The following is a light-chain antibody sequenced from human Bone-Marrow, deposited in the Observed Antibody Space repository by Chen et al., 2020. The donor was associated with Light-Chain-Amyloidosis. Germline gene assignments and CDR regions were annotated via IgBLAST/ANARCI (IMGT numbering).Light chain of an antibody. V-gene: IGLV3-21*02. J-gene: IGLJ3*02. CDR2: DDS. CDR3: QVWNRSSDRPV. CDR1: NIGSTS. Sequence: SYVLTQPSSVSVAPGQTATIACGGNNIGSTSVHWYQQTPGQAPLLVVYDDSCRPSGIPERLSGSNSGNTATLTISSVEAGDEADYYCQVWNRSSDRPVFGGGTKLTVL.